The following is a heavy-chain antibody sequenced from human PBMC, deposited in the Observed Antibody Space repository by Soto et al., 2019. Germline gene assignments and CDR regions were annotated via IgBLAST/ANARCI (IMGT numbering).Heavy chain of an antibody. CDR2: IYSGGST. CDR3: ARDQGSSSGYYYYMAV. J-gene: IGHJ6*03. Sequence: PWRSLRLPCAASGFTVISNYISWVRQAPGKGLEWVSVIYSGGSTYYADSVKGRFTISRHNSKNTLYLQMNSLRAEDTAVYYCARDQGSSSGYYYYMAVCGKGTTVTVPS. D-gene: IGHD6-6*01. V-gene: IGHV3-53*04. CDR1: GFTVISNY.